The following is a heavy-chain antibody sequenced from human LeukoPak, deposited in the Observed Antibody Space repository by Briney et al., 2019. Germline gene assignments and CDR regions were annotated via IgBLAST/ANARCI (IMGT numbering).Heavy chain of an antibody. Sequence: ASVKVSCKASGYTFTGYYMHWVRQAPGQGLEWMGWINPNSGGTNYAQTFQSRVTMTRDTSISTAYMELSRLRSDDTAVYYCARSVGLAGYYFDYWGQGTLVTVSS. D-gene: IGHD6-19*01. CDR3: ARSVGLAGYYFDY. CDR2: INPNSGGT. J-gene: IGHJ4*02. CDR1: GYTFTGYY. V-gene: IGHV1-2*02.